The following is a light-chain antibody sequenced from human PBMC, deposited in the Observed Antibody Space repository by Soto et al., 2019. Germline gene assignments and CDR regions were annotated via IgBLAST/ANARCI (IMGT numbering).Light chain of an antibody. Sequence: QMTQSPSSLSASVGDRVTITCRASQSIDSYLNWYQQKPGQAPKLLIFGATSFQSGVPSRFSGSGFGTDFSLTISSLQPDDIASYYCQQSYRTPRTFGQGTKVEIK. V-gene: IGKV1-39*01. CDR1: QSIDSY. CDR2: GAT. J-gene: IGKJ1*01. CDR3: QQSYRTPRT.